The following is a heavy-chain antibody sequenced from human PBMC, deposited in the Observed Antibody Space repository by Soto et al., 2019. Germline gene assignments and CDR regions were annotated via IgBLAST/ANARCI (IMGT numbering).Heavy chain of an antibody. CDR3: AQSLFEHCDYVYGIDV. V-gene: IGHV2-5*01. CDR1: GFSLRTSGVG. J-gene: IGHJ6*02. CDR2: IYWNDDK. D-gene: IGHD2-21*02. Sequence: QITLKESGPTLVKPTQNLTLTCTSSGFSLRTSGVGVGWIRQPPGQDMDWLALIYWNDDKRYSPSVKSRLTITKETSKNLVVLTMTNMDPVDTSTYDCAQSLFEHCDYVYGIDVWGQGTTVTVS.